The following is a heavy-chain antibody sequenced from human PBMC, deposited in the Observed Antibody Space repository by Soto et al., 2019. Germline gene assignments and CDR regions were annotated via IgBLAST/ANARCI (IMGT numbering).Heavy chain of an antibody. CDR3: AREGSGYPDWYFAL. CDR2: IIPIFGTA. D-gene: IGHD3-22*01. Sequence: QVQRVQSGAEVKKPGSSVKVSCKASGGTFSSYAISWVRQAPGQGLEWMGGIIPIFGTANYAQKFQGRVTITADKSTSTAYMELSSMRSEDTAVYYCAREGSGYPDWYFALWGRGTLVTVSS. V-gene: IGHV1-69*06. CDR1: GGTFSSYA. J-gene: IGHJ2*01.